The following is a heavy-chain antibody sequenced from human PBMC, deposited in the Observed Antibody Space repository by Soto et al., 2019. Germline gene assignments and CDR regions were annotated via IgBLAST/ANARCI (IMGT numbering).Heavy chain of an antibody. CDR1: GFTFSDFG. CDR3: ARDLTDYNYEYKFGF. D-gene: IGHD4-4*01. Sequence: QVQLVESGGGEVQPGRSLRLSCAASGFTFSDFGMHWVRQSPGKGLEWVAVISFEGSNKYFAESVKGRFTISRDDSKNKVYLQMNSLRPEDTAVYFCARDLTDYNYEYKFGFWGQGTLVTVSS. CDR2: ISFEGSNK. J-gene: IGHJ4*02. V-gene: IGHV3-30*03.